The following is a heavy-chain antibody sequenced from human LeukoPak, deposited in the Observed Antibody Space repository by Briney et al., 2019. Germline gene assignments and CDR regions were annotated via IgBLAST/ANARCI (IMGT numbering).Heavy chain of an antibody. CDR1: GFTFSSYA. V-gene: IGHV3-23*01. Sequence: PGGSLRLSCAASGFTFSSYAMSWARQAPGKGLEWVSAISGSGGSTYYADSVKGRFTISRDNSKNTLYLQMNSLRAEDTAVYYCARTTIVVVLYGMDVWGQGTTVTVSS. J-gene: IGHJ6*02. CDR2: ISGSGGST. D-gene: IGHD3-22*01. CDR3: ARTTIVVVLYGMDV.